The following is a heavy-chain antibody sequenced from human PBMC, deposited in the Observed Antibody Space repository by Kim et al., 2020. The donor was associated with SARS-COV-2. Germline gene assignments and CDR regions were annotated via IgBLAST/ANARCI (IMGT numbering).Heavy chain of an antibody. CDR3: GRDIVGAGTVDC. J-gene: IGHJ4*02. Sequence: GGSLRLSCAASGFTFRTYSMNWVRQAPGKGLEWVSFISSSTGTIYYADSVKGRFTISRDNAKNSLYLQMNNLRDEDTAVYYCGRDIVGAGTVDCWGQGTLVTVSS. CDR1: GFTFRTYS. CDR2: ISSSTGTI. D-gene: IGHD1-26*01. V-gene: IGHV3-48*02.